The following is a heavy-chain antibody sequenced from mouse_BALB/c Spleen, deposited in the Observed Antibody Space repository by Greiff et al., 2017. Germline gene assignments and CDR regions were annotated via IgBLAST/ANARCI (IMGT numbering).Heavy chain of an antibody. CDR3: TRVDDGYYDWYFDV. D-gene: IGHD2-3*01. CDR2: ISSGGSYT. J-gene: IGHJ1*01. CDR1: GFTFSSYT. Sequence: EVNLVESGGGLVKPGGSLKLSCAASGFTFSSYTMSWVRQTPEKRLEWVATISSGGSYTYYPDSVKGRFTISRDNAKNTLYLQMSSLKSEDTAMYYCTRVDDGYYDWYFDVWGAGTTVTVSS. V-gene: IGHV5-6-4*01.